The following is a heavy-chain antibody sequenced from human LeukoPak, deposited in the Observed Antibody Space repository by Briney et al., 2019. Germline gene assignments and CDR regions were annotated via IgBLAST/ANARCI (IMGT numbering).Heavy chain of an antibody. CDR1: GLTLSSYA. CDR2: ISGSGGST. CDR3: AKLRAAAAGVY. D-gene: IGHD6-13*01. J-gene: IGHJ4*02. V-gene: IGHV3-23*01. Sequence: QSGGSLRLSCAASGLTLSSYAMSCVRQAPGKGLEWVSAISGSGGSTYYADSVKGRFTISRDNSKNTLYLQMNSLRAEDTAVYYCAKLRAAAAGVYWGQGTLVTVSS.